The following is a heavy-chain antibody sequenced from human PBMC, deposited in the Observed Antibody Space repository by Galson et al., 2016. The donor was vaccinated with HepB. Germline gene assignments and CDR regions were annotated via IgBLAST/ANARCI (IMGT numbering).Heavy chain of an antibody. Sequence: SLRLSCATSGFTFGDYAMGWFRQAPGKGLEWVSVMRAKTYSGTTEVAASVKGRFIISRDDSKSIAYLQMNSLKTEDTAVYYCTRNSGGNSRGPTYWGQGTLFPVPS. D-gene: IGHD4-23*01. V-gene: IGHV3-49*03. J-gene: IGHJ4*02. CDR3: TRNSGGNSRGPTY. CDR1: GFTFGDYA. CDR2: MRAKTYSGTT.